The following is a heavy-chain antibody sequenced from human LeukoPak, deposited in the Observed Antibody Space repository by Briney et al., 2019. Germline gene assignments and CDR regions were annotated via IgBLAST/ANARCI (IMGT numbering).Heavy chain of an antibody. D-gene: IGHD3-22*01. V-gene: IGHV4-59*01. CDR2: IYYSGST. J-gene: IGHJ4*02. Sequence: PSETLSLTCTVSGGSISSYYWSWIRQPPGKGLEWMGYIYYSGSTNYNPSLKSRVTISVDTSKNQFSLKLSSVTAADTAVYYCARSSGWGFDYWGQGTLVTVSS. CDR3: ARSSGWGFDY. CDR1: GGSISSYY.